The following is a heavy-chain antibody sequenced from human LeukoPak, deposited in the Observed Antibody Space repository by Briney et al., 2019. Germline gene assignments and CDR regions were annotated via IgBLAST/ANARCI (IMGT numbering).Heavy chain of an antibody. V-gene: IGHV3-30*03. CDR1: GFTFNSHH. J-gene: IGHJ4*02. CDR2: APHDGTSP. D-gene: IGHD1-26*01. CDR3: ARQSLGASGLDH. Sequence: PGGSLRLSCAVSGFTFNSHHMHWVRQAPNKGLDWVAVAPHDGTSPSHAASVNGRFTISRDNSKDTVFLQMDSLRVDDTAIYYCARQSLGASGLDHWGQGTLVTVSS.